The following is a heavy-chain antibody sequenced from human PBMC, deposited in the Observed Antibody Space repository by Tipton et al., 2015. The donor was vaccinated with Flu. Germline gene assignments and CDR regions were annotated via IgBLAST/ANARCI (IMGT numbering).Heavy chain of an antibody. J-gene: IGHJ4*02. CDR2: IYYTGST. D-gene: IGHD3-10*02. Sequence: LRLSCTVSGGSISGYYWSWIRQPPGKGLECIGYIYYTGSTNYNPSLKSRVTMSVDTSNNQFSLKLSSVTAADTAVYYCARLSYYDVDLKNFYFDYWGQGALVTVSS. V-gene: IGHV4-59*08. CDR1: GGSISGYY. CDR3: ARLSYYDVDLKNFYFDY.